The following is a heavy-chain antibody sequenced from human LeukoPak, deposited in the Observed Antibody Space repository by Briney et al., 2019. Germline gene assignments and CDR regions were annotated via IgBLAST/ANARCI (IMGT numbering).Heavy chain of an antibody. Sequence: PGGSLRLSCAASGFTFGSYSMSWVRQAPGKGLEWVTNIKQDGSEKYYVDSVKGRFTISRDNAKNSLYLQMNSLRAEDTAVYYCARRYYYYYMDVWGKGTTVTISS. CDR1: GFTFGSYS. V-gene: IGHV3-7*01. J-gene: IGHJ6*03. CDR2: IKQDGSEK. CDR3: ARRYYYYYMDV.